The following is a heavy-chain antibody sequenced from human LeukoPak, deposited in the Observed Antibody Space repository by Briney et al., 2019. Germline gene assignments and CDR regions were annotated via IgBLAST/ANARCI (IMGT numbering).Heavy chain of an antibody. J-gene: IGHJ4*02. CDR2: IYYSGST. CDR1: GGSISSYY. D-gene: IGHD3-10*01. Sequence: SETLSLTCTVSGGSISSYYWSWIRQPPGKGLEWIGYIYYSGSTNYNPSLKSRVTISVETSKNQFSLKPSSLTAADTAVYYCERVLSRYYYGSGSYRFDYWGQGTLVNVSS. V-gene: IGHV4-59*01. CDR3: ERVLSRYYYGSGSYRFDY.